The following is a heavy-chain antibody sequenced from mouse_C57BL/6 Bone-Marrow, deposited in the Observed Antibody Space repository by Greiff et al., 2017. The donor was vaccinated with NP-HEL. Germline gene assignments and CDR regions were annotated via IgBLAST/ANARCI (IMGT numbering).Heavy chain of an antibody. CDR1: GFTFSSYG. J-gene: IGHJ2*01. CDR2: ISSGGSYT. D-gene: IGHD1-1*01. V-gene: IGHV5-6*01. Sequence: EVKVVESGGDLVKPGGSLKLSCAASGFTFSSYGMSWVRQTPDKRLEWVATISSGGSYTYYPDSVKGRFTISRDNAKNTLYLQMSSLKSEDTAMYYCAREATVVATGYFDYWGQGTTLTVSS. CDR3: AREATVVATGYFDY.